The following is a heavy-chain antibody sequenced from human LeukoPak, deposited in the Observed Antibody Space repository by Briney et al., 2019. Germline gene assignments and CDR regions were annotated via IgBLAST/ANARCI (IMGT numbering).Heavy chain of an antibody. J-gene: IGHJ4*02. CDR1: GFTFSSYS. CDR3: ARDEVGATQPY. Sequence: GGSLRLSCAASGFTFSSYSMNWVRQAPGKGLECVSSISSSSSYIYYADSVKGRFTISRDNAKNSLYLQMNSLRAEDTAVYYCARDEVGATQPYWGQRTLVTVSS. V-gene: IGHV3-21*01. D-gene: IGHD1-26*01. CDR2: ISSSSSYI.